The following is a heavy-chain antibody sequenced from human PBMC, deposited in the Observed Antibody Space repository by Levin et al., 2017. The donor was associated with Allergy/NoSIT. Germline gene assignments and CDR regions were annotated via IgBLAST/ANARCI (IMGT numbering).Heavy chain of an antibody. J-gene: IGHJ4*02. CDR1: GFSVSTHY. Sequence: GGSLRLSCAASGFSVSTHYMTWVRQGPGKGLECVSVIYSDGSTYYADSVRGRFTISRDNSKNTLSLQMNSLRDDDTAVYCCTKGHYSGVYQWGQGTLVTVSS. D-gene: IGHD2-21*01. V-gene: IGHV3-53*01. CDR3: TKGHYSGVYQ. CDR2: IYSDGST.